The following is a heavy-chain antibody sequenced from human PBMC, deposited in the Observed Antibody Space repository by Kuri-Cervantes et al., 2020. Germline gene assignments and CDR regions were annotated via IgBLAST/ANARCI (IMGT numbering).Heavy chain of an antibody. V-gene: IGHV1-18*01. Sequence: ASVKVSCKASGYTFTSYGISWVRQAPGRGLEWMGWISAYNGNTNYAQKLQGRVTMTTDTSASTAYMELRSLRSDDTAVYYCARDPGNVPAAIPLYYYYGMDVWGQGTTVTVSS. CDR1: GYTFTSYG. D-gene: IGHD2-2*02. J-gene: IGHJ6*02. CDR2: ISAYNGNT. CDR3: ARDPGNVPAAIPLYYYYGMDV.